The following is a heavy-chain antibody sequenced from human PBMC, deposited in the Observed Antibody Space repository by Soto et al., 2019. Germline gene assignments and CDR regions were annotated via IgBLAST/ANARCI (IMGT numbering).Heavy chain of an antibody. Sequence: GESLTISCTCSGNSFFGYWIAWVRQMPGKGLEWMGSIYPGDSDTTYSPSIQGQVTISADKSSTTVYLQWNTLKASDTAMYYCAKTDGYEVEYWGQGTQVTVSS. V-gene: IGHV5-51*01. J-gene: IGHJ4*02. D-gene: IGHD5-18*01. CDR1: GNSFFGYW. CDR3: AKTDGYEVEY. CDR2: IYPGDSDT.